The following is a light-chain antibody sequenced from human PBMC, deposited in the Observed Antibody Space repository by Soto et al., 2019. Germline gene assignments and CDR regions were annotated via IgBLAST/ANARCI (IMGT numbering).Light chain of an antibody. CDR3: QQYKTYTYT. Sequence: DIQMTQSPSTLSASVGDRVTITCRASQSIDRWLAWYQQKPGKAPKLLIYRASSLESGVPSRFSGSRSGTQFPLTISSLQPDDFTTYYCQQYKTYTYTFAQGTKLEIK. CDR1: QSIDRW. CDR2: RAS. J-gene: IGKJ2*01. V-gene: IGKV1-5*03.